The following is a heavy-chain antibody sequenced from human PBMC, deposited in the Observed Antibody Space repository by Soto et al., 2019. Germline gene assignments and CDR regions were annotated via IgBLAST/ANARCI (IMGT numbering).Heavy chain of an antibody. V-gene: IGHV4-59*08. J-gene: IGHJ4*02. D-gene: IGHD6-13*01. Sequence: PSETLSLTCTFSSVSISSYYWSWIRQPPGKGLEWIGYIYYSGSTNYNPSLKSRVTISLDTSKNHFSLKLSSVTAADTAVYYCASEYSSSWYYFDYWGQGTLVTVSS. CDR2: IYYSGST. CDR3: ASEYSSSWYYFDY. CDR1: SVSISSYY.